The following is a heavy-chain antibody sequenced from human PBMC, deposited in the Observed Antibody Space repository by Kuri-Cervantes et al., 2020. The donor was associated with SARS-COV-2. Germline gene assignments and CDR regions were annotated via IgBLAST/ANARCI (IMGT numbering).Heavy chain of an antibody. J-gene: IGHJ3*01. CDR1: GFTFSNYD. Sequence: LSLTCAASGFTFSNYDIHWVRQAPGKGLEWVSAITAAGAEFHAGSVRGRFTVSRENAKTSVYLQMNSLTAGDTAVYYCAKEGIASYDPLDVWGLGTMVTVSS. CDR3: AKEGIASYDPLDV. V-gene: IGHV3-13*01. D-gene: IGHD6-13*01. CDR2: ITAAGAE.